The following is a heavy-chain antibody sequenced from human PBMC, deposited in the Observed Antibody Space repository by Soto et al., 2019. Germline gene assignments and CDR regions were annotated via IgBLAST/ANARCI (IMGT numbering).Heavy chain of an antibody. CDR3: ASGYEYYGSGENWFDP. CDR2: IYYSGST. D-gene: IGHD3-10*01. J-gene: IGHJ5*02. V-gene: IGHV4-31*03. Sequence: QVQLQESGPGLVKPSQTLSLTCTVSGGSISSGGYYWSWIRQHPGKGLEWIGYIYYSGSTYYNPSLKRRVTISVDTSKNQFSLKLSSVTAADTAVYYCASGYEYYGSGENWFDPWGQGTLVTVSS. CDR1: GGSISSGGYY.